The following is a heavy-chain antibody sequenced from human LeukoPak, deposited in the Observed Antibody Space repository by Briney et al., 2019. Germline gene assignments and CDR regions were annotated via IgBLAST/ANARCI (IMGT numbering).Heavy chain of an antibody. CDR1: GYTFTSYD. D-gene: IGHD2-2*01. V-gene: IGHV1-8*01. CDR2: MNPNSGNT. CDR3: ARGGGRYCSSTSCYVLGY. J-gene: IGHJ4*02. Sequence: ASVKVSCKASGYTFTSYDINWVRQATGQGLEWMGWMNPNSGNTGYAQKFQGRVTMTRNTSISTAYMELSSLRSEDTAVYYCARGGGRYCSSTSCYVLGYWGQGTLVTVSS.